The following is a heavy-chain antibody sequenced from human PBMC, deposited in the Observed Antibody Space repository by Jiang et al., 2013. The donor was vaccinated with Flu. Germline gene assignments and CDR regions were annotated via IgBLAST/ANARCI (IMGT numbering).Heavy chain of an antibody. CDR3: AREDYGDYVGVGWFDP. V-gene: IGHV4-59*01. CDR1: SISSYV. D-gene: IGHD4-17*01. CDR2: IYYMGAP. Sequence: SISSYVLELDPAAPTGRDVEWIGYIYYMGAPTTTPPLKSRVTISVDTSKNQFSLKLSSVTAADTAVYYCAREDYGDYVGVGWFDPWGQGTLVTVSS. J-gene: IGHJ5*02.